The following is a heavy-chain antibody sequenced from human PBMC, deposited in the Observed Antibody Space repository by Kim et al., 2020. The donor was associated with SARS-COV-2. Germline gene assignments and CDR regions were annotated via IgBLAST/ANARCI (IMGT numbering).Heavy chain of an antibody. Sequence: TNYNPSLKSRVTISVDTSKNQFSLKLSSVTAADTAVYYCAREKSESLIDYGGQGTLVTVSS. CDR3: AREKSESLIDY. J-gene: IGHJ4*02. V-gene: IGHV4-59*01. CDR2: T.